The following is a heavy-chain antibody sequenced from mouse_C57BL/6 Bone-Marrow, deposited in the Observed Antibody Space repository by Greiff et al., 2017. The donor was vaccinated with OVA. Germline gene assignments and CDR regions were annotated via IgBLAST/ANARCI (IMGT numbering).Heavy chain of an antibody. V-gene: IGHV1-63*01. J-gene: IGHJ2*01. CDR1: GYTFTNYW. CDR2: IYPGGGYT. CDR3: ARGDDGYYFDD. D-gene: IGHD2-3*01. Sequence: QVQLQQSGAELVRPGTSVKMSCKASGYTFTNYWIGWAKQRPGHGLEWIGDIYPGGGYTNYNEKFKSKATLTVDTSSSTAYMQLSSLTSEDSAVYYCARGDDGYYFDDWGQGTTLTVSS.